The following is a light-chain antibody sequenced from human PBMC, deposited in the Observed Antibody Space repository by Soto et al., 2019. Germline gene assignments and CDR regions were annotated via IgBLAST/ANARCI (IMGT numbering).Light chain of an antibody. V-gene: IGKV1-33*01. Sequence: DIQMTQSPSSLSASVGDRVTITCQASQDISNYLNWYQQKPGKAPKLLIYDASNLETGVPSRFSGSGSGTDFTFTISSLQPEDSATYYCQQYDNIPRTFGPGTKVDIK. CDR3: QQYDNIPRT. CDR1: QDISNY. CDR2: DAS. J-gene: IGKJ3*01.